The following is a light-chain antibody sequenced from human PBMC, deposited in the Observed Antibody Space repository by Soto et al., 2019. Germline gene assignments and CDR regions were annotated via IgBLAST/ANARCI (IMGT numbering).Light chain of an antibody. V-gene: IGKV3-15*01. CDR3: QQYNNWPRT. J-gene: IGKJ4*01. CDR1: QSVSRN. CDR2: GAS. Sequence: EIVMTQSPATLSVSPGERATLSCRASQSVSRNLAWYQQKPGQAPRLLIYGASTRATGIPANFSGSGSATEFTLTISSLQSEDFAVYYCQQYNNWPRTFGGGTRVEIK.